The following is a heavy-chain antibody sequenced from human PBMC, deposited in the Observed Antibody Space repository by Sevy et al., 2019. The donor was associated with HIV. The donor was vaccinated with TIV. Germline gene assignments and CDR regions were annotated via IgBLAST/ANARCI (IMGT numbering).Heavy chain of an antibody. Sequence: GGSRRLSCAASGFTFSIYAMHWVRQAPGKGLEWVELISYDGSDKYYADSVKGRFTISRDNSKNTLYLQMNSLRAEDTAVYYCARNELNYFDYWGQGTLVTVSS. CDR1: GFTFSIYA. D-gene: IGHD1-1*01. CDR2: ISYDGSDK. CDR3: ARNELNYFDY. V-gene: IGHV3-30*04. J-gene: IGHJ4*02.